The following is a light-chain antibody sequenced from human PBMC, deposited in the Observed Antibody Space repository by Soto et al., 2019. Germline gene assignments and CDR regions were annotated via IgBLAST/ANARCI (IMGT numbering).Light chain of an antibody. J-gene: IGLJ1*01. Sequence: QSVLTQPASVSGSPGQSITISCTGTSTDVGGYNSVSWYQHHPGKAPKLIIYEVSHRPTGVSNRFYGSKSGNKASLTISGLQAEDEADYYCNSYANSKKGVFGTGNKVTVL. V-gene: IGLV2-14*01. CDR2: EVS. CDR3: NSYANSKKGV. CDR1: STDVGGYNS.